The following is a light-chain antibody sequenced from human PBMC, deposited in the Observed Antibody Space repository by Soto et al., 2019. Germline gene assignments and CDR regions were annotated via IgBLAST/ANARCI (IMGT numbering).Light chain of an antibody. CDR1: QSISSW. V-gene: IGKV1-5*01. CDR2: DAS. J-gene: IGKJ1*01. CDR3: QQYGTYLWT. Sequence: DIHITQSPSTLSSSVLYRGTVTCRASQSISSWLAWFQQKPGKAPKLLMYDASSLESGVPSRFSGSGSGTEFTLTISSLQPDDFATYYCQQYGTYLWTFGQGAKVDIK.